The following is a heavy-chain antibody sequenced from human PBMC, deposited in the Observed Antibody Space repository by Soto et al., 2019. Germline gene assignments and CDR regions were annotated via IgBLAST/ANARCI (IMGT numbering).Heavy chain of an antibody. Sequence: QVQLVQPGAEVKKPESSVKVSCKTSGGTFVRHVISWVRQAPGQGPEWMGKINPLSGISNYAQKFQDRVTFTADTDSSTAYMELSSLRSDDTAVYYCAAPACAATWCSPSHNLDRWGQGTLVTVSS. V-gene: IGHV1-69*09. CDR2: INPLSGIS. CDR1: GGTFVRHV. CDR3: AAPACAATWCSPSHNLDR. J-gene: IGHJ5*02. D-gene: IGHD2-2*01.